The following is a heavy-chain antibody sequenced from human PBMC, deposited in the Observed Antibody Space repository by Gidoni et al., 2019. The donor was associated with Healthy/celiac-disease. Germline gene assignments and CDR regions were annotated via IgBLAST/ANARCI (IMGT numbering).Heavy chain of an antibody. V-gene: IGHV3-9*01. CDR1: GFTFDDYA. CDR2: ISWNSGSI. J-gene: IGHJ3*02. D-gene: IGHD6-13*01. CDR3: AKDIREQKDAFDI. Sequence: EVQLVESGGGLVQPGRSLRLSCAASGFTFDDYAMHWVRQAPGKGLEWVSGISWNSGSIGYADSVKGRFTISRDNAKNSLYLQMNSLRAEDTALYYCAKDIREQKDAFDIWGQGTMVTVSS.